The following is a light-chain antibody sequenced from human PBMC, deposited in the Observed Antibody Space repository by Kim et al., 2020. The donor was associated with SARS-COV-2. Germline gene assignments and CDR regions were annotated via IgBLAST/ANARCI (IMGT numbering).Light chain of an antibody. CDR1: HSVSANY. CDR3: QQYDSSHWT. J-gene: IGKJ1*01. CDR2: AAS. Sequence: APGERAPLSGRACHSVSANYLAWYQQRPGQPPRLLIYAASSRASGIPDRFSGSGYGTDFTLTISRLGPEDSALYYCQQYDSSHWTFGQGTKVEIK. V-gene: IGKV3-20*01.